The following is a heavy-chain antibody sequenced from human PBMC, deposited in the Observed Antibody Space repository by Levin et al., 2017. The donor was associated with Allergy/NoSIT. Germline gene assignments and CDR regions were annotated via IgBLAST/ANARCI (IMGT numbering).Heavy chain of an antibody. Sequence: GESLKISCRASGYTFIDSHLHWVRQAPGQGLEYMGWINATTGGTKYVEIFEGRLTVTRDTSTSTVYMELRGLTFDDTAVYYCAREVTSSWFDYWGQGTLVTVAS. CDR1: GYTFIDSH. D-gene: IGHD6-13*01. J-gene: IGHJ4*02. V-gene: IGHV1-2*02. CDR2: INATTGGT. CDR3: AREVTSSWFDY.